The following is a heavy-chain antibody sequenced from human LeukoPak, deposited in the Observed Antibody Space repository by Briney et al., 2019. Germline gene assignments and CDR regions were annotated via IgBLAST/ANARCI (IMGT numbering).Heavy chain of an antibody. D-gene: IGHD2-15*01. Sequence: GGSLRLSCAASGFTFSNYAMSWVRQAPGKGLEWVSAISGSGGSTYYADSVKGRFTTSRDNSKNTLYLQMNSLRADDTAVYYCAKDPSLPSGGISFDIWGQGTMVTVSS. CDR1: GFTFSNYA. CDR2: ISGSGGST. J-gene: IGHJ3*02. CDR3: AKDPSLPSGGISFDI. V-gene: IGHV3-23*01.